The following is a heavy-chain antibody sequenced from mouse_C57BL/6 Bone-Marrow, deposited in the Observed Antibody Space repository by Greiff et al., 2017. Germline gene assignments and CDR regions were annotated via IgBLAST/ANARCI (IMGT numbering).Heavy chain of an antibody. CDR2: IDPSDSYT. CDR3: AREGDAWFAY. J-gene: IGHJ3*01. CDR1: GYTFTSYW. V-gene: IGHV1-59*01. Sequence: QVQLQQPGAELVRPGTSVKLSCKASGYTFTSYWMHWVKQRPGQGLEWIGVIDPSDSYTNYNQKFKGKATFTVDTSSSTAYMQLSSLTSEDSAVYYCAREGDAWFAYWGQGTLVTVSA.